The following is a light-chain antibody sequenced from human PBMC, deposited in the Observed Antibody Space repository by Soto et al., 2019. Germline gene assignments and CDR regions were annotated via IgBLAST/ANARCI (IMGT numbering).Light chain of an antibody. CDR2: GAS. CDR3: QQYESSPQKLI. V-gene: IGKV3-20*01. J-gene: IGKJ4*01. Sequence: EIVLTQSPGTLSLSPGETATLSCRASQTVSSSHLAWYQQKPGQAPRLLIYGASSRATGIPDGFSGGGSGTDFTLTISRLEPEDFGVYYCQQYESSPQKLIFGGGTKVEIK. CDR1: QTVSSSH.